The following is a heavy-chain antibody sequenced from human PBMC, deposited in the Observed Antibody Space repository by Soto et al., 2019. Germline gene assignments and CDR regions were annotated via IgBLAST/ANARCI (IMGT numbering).Heavy chain of an antibody. CDR1: GGSFSGYY. D-gene: IGHD4-4*01. J-gene: IGHJ6*02. V-gene: IGHV4-34*01. Sequence: SETLSLTCAVYGGSFSGYYWSWIRQPPGKGLEWIGEINHSGSTNYNPSLKSRVTISVDTSKNQFSLKLSSVTAADTAVYYCARQQIGFVTSTYGMDVWGQGTTVTVSS. CDR2: INHSGST. CDR3: ARQQIGFVTSTYGMDV.